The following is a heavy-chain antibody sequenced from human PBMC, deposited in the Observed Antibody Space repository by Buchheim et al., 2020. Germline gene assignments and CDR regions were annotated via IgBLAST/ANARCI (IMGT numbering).Heavy chain of an antibody. CDR2: INPSGGST. D-gene: IGHD3-22*01. CDR3: AREGVYYDSSGYYRNFDY. V-gene: IGHV1-46*03. J-gene: IGHJ4*02. Sequence: QVQLVQSGAEVKKPGASVKVSCKASGYTFTSYDMHWVRQAPGQGLEWMGIINPSGGSTSYAQKFQGRVTMTTDASTSTVYMELSSLRSEDTAVYYCAREGVYYDSSGYYRNFDYWGPGTL. CDR1: GYTFTSYD.